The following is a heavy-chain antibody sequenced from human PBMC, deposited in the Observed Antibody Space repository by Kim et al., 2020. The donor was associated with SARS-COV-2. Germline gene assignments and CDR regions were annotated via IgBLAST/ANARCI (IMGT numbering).Heavy chain of an antibody. J-gene: IGHJ6*02. D-gene: IGHD2-2*02. V-gene: IGHV3-23*03. CDR2: MYSDSST. CDR3: AKVGIPLDGMAV. Sequence: GGSLRLSCAASGFTFSSSAMSWVRQAPGKGLEWVSVMYSDSSTYYGDSVKGRFTISRDNSKNTLSLQMNSLRADDTAVYYCAKVGIPLDGMAVWGQGTTVTVSS. CDR1: GFTFSSSA.